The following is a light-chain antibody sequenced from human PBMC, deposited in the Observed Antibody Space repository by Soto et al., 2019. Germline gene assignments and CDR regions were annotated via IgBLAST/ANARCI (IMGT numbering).Light chain of an antibody. CDR3: SSYTSSSTVI. J-gene: IGLJ2*01. CDR1: SSDVGGSRY. Sequence: QSALTQPASVSGSPGQSITISCTGTSSDVGGSRYVSWYQQHPGNAPKLMIYEVNYRPSGVSNRFSGSKSGNTASLTISGLQAEDEADYYCSSYTSSSTVIFGGGTKVTVL. CDR2: EVN. V-gene: IGLV2-14*01.